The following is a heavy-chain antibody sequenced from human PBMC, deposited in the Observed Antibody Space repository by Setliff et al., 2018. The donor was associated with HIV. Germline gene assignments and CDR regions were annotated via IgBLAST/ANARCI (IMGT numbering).Heavy chain of an antibody. D-gene: IGHD3-10*01. CDR3: ARPATYGTLDAFDI. J-gene: IGHJ3*02. CDR1: GYSFISYW. CDR2: IYPGDSDT. V-gene: IGHV5-51*01. Sequence: GESLKISCKGSGYSFISYWIAWVRQMPGKGLEWMGIIYPGDSDTRYSPSFQGQVTLPADKSISTAYLQWSSPKASDTAMYYCARPATYGTLDAFDIWGQGTMVTVSS.